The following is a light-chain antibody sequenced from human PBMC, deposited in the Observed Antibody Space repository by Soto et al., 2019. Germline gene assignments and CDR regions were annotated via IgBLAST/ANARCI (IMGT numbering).Light chain of an antibody. CDR2: DDN. V-gene: IGLV3-1*01. Sequence: SYELTQPPSVSMSPGQTTTMTCSGDKLGAKYVCWYQQKPGQSPVLVIYDDNKRPSGSPERFSGSNSGNTATLTISGTQALDEADYFCQAWDNSVIFGGGTKLTVL. J-gene: IGLJ2*01. CDR1: KLGAKY. CDR3: QAWDNSVI.